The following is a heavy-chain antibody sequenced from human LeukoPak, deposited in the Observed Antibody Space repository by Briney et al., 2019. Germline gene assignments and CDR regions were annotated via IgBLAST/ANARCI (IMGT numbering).Heavy chain of an antibody. CDR1: RYTFTSYD. J-gene: IGHJ6*03. CDR2: MNPNSGNT. Sequence: ASVKVSCKASRYTFTSYDINWVRQATGQGLEWMGWMNPNSGNTGYAQKFQGGVTITRNTSISTAYMELSSLRSEDTAVYYCARGLKVARSYYMDVWGKGTTVTVSS. V-gene: IGHV1-8*03. CDR3: ARGLKVARSYYMDV.